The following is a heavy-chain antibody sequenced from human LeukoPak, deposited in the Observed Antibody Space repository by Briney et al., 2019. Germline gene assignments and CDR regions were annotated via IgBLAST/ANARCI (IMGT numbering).Heavy chain of an antibody. CDR1: GFTFSSYW. D-gene: IGHD5-18*01. J-gene: IGHJ4*02. Sequence: PGGSLRLSCAASGFTFSSYWMSWIRQPPGKGLEWIGEINHRGSTNYNPSLKSRVTISVDTSKNQFSLKLSSVTAADTAVYYCARGYGYGRRFDYWGQGTLVTVSS. CDR3: ARGYGYGRRFDY. CDR2: INHRGST. V-gene: IGHV4-34*01.